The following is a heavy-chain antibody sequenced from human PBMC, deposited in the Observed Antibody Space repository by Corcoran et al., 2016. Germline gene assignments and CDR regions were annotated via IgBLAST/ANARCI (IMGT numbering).Heavy chain of an antibody. V-gene: IGHV2-5*01. J-gene: IGHJ4*02. CDR1: GFSLATRGVG. Sequence: QITLKESGPTLVKPTQTLTLTCTLSGFSLATRGVGVGWIRQPPGKALEWLAVIYWNDDRRFSPSLKNRLTITKDTSENQVVLSISGLDPVDTATYYCAHTLSYPEIYFAYWGQGTLVTVSS. CDR2: IYWNDDR. CDR3: AHTLSYPEIYFAY.